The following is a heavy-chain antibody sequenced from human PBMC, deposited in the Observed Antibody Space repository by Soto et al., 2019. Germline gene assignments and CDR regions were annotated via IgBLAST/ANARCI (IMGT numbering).Heavy chain of an antibody. CDR2: IYYSGST. V-gene: IGHV4-30-4*01. CDR1: GGSISSGGYY. CDR3: ARGYYYDSSGYSNWFGP. Sequence: LSLTFTVSGGSISSGGYYWSWIRQPPGKGLEWIGYIYYSGSTYYNPSLKSRVTISLDTSKIQFSLKLSSVTAADTAVYYCARGYYYDSSGYSNWFGPWGQGTLVTVSS. D-gene: IGHD3-22*01. J-gene: IGHJ5*02.